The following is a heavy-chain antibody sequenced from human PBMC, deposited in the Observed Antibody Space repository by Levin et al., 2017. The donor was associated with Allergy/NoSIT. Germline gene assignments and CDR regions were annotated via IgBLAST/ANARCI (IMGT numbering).Heavy chain of an antibody. CDR1: GFTVSSNY. Sequence: GESLKISCAASGFTVSSNYMSWVRQAPGKGLEWVSVIYSGGSTYYADSVKGRFTISRDNSKNTLYLQMNSLRAEDTAVYYCARVNLLGYCSSTSCYEDYWGQGTLVTVSS. CDR3: ARVNLLGYCSSTSCYEDY. D-gene: IGHD2-2*01. CDR2: IYSGGST. V-gene: IGHV3-66*01. J-gene: IGHJ4*02.